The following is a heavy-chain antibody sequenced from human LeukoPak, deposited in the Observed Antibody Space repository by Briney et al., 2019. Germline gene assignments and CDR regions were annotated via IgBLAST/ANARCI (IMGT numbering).Heavy chain of an antibody. CDR1: GYTFTSYY. Sequence: ASVKVSCKASGYTFTSYYIHWVRQAPGQGLEWMGIINPSDGSTSYAQKFQGRVTITRDTSASTAYMELSSLRSEDMAVYYCARGEDCSGGSCYSGLFDYWGQGTLVTVSS. CDR3: ARGEDCSGGSCYSGLFDY. V-gene: IGHV1-46*01. D-gene: IGHD2-15*01. CDR2: INPSDGST. J-gene: IGHJ4*02.